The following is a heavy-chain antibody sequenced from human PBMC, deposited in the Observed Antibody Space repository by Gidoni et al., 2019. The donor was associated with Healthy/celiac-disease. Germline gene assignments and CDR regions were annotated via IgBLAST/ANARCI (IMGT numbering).Heavy chain of an antibody. J-gene: IGHJ5*02. Sequence: QVQLQESGPGLVKPSQTLSLTCTVPDCSISSGGYYWSWVRQHPGKGLEWIGYIYYSGSTYYNPSLKSRVTISVDTSKNQFSLKLSSVTAADTAVYYCAREELELNWFDPWGQGTLVTVSS. D-gene: IGHD1-7*01. CDR3: AREELELNWFDP. CDR2: IYYSGST. CDR1: DCSISSGGYY. V-gene: IGHV4-31*03.